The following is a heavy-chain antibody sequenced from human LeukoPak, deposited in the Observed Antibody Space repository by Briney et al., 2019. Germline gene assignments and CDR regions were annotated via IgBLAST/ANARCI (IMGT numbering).Heavy chain of an antibody. Sequence: SETLSLTCTVSGGSISSYYWSWIRQPPGKGLEWIGYIYYSGSTNYNPSLKSRVTISVDTSRNQFSLKLSSVTAADTAVYYCAHLHYDYVWGSYRYTFDYWGQGTLVTASS. D-gene: IGHD3-16*02. CDR3: AHLHYDYVWGSYRYTFDY. V-gene: IGHV4-59*01. J-gene: IGHJ4*02. CDR2: IYYSGST. CDR1: GGSISSYY.